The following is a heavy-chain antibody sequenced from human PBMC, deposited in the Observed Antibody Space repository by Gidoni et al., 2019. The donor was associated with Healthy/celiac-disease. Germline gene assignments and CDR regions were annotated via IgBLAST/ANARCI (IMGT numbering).Heavy chain of an antibody. CDR2: IKHSGST. V-gene: IGHV4-34*01. CDR3: ARGGAYYDFWSGYYGEYYFDY. J-gene: IGHJ4*02. Sequence: QVQLQQWGAGLLKPSETLSLTCAVYGGSFSGYYWSWIRQPPGKGLEWIGEIKHSGSTNYNPSRKSLVTISVDTSKNQFSLKLSSVTAADTAVYYCARGGAYYDFWSGYYGEYYFDYWGQGTLVTVSS. CDR1: GGSFSGYY. D-gene: IGHD3-3*01.